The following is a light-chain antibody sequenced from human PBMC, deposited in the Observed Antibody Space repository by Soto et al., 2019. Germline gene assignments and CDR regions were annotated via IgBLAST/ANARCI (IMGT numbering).Light chain of an antibody. Sequence: ALTQSPGTLSSTPGERATLSCRASQSVSSNYLAWYQQKPGQAPSLLIYGASSRATGIPDRFSGSGSGTDFTLTIDRLESEDFAVYFCQQYGDLPWTFGQGTKVDIK. CDR2: GAS. CDR1: QSVSSNY. CDR3: QQYGDLPWT. J-gene: IGKJ1*01. V-gene: IGKV3-20*01.